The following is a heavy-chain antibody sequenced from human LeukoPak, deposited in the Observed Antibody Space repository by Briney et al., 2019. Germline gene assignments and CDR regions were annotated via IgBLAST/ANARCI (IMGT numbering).Heavy chain of an antibody. CDR1: GGSISSGGYY. J-gene: IGHJ4*02. CDR3: ARESYYGSGRHSGSFDY. D-gene: IGHD3-10*01. V-gene: IGHV4-30-2*01. Sequence: SETLSLTCTVSGGSISSGGYYWSWIRQPPGKGLEWIGYIYHSGSTYYNPSLKSRVTISVDRSKNQFSLKLSSVTAADTAVYYCARESYYGSGRHSGSFDYWGQGTLVTVSS. CDR2: IYHSGST.